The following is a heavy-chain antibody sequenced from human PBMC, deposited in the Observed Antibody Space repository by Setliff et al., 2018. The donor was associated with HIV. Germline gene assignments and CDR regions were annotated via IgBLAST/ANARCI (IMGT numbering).Heavy chain of an antibody. J-gene: IGHJ4*02. CDR1: RHNFKTYA. V-gene: IGHV1-69*06. CDR3: ARGLSGAGDEY. Sequence: SVKVSCKASRHNFKTYAFSWVRQAPGQGLEWVGGIIPMFGSANYAQRFQGRVNITADTFTSTAYMELSGLRSEDTALYYCARGLSGAGDEYWGQGTLVTVSS. D-gene: IGHD3-10*01. CDR2: IIPMFGSA.